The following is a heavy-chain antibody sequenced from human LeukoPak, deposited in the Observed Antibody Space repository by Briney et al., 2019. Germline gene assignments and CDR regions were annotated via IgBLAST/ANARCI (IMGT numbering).Heavy chain of an antibody. CDR1: GGSISSYY. CDR3: ARRDSYYYYMDV. CDR2: IYYSGST. J-gene: IGHJ6*03. D-gene: IGHD3/OR15-3a*01. V-gene: IGHV4-59*01. Sequence: SETLSLTCTVSGGSISSYYWSWIRQPPGKGLEWIGYIYYSGSTNYNPSLKSRVTISVDTSKNQFSLKLSSVTAADTAVYYCARRDSYYYYMDVWGKGTTVTISS.